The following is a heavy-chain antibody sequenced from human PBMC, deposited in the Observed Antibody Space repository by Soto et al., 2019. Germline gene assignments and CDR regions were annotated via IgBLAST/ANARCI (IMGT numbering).Heavy chain of an antibody. J-gene: IGHJ3*02. CDR1: GGSISTVGHY. Sequence: PSETLSLTCSVSGGSISTVGHYWTWIRQPPGKGLEWIGSIYHTGSTYYSKSLRSRLTMSVDTSKSQFSLRLSSVTAADTAVYYCARGTVRGITMIVKTPGAFDIWGQGTMVTVSS. V-gene: IGHV4-31*03. CDR3: ARGTVRGITMIVKTPGAFDI. CDR2: IYHTGST. D-gene: IGHD3-22*01.